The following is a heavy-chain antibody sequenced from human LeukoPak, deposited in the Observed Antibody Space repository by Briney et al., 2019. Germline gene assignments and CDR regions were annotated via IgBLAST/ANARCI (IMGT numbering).Heavy chain of an antibody. D-gene: IGHD2-15*01. CDR1: GASISNYY. J-gene: IGHJ6*02. Sequence: PSETLSLTCTVSGASISNYYWSWIRQPAGKGLEWIGRIYTSGSTNSNPSLKSRVTMSVDTSKGQFSLILSSVTAADTAVYYCARDSRVVVAANLYYYYGMDVWGQGTTVTVSS. V-gene: IGHV4-4*07. CDR3: ARDSRVVVAANLYYYYGMDV. CDR2: IYTSGST.